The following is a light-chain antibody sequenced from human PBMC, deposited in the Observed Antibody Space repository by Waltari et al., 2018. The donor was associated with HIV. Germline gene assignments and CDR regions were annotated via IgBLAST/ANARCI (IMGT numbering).Light chain of an antibody. J-gene: IGLJ6*01. Sequence: QAALTQPPSASGPLGQSVTIPCTATSSDVDGYEYVSWYQHHPDKTPKLIIYEVNKRPSGVPDRFSGSKSDNTASLTVAGLQDDDEAHYYCASYGDTNRVLFGGGTRVTVL. CDR1: SSDVDGYEY. CDR3: ASYGDTNRVL. CDR2: EVN. V-gene: IGLV2-8*01.